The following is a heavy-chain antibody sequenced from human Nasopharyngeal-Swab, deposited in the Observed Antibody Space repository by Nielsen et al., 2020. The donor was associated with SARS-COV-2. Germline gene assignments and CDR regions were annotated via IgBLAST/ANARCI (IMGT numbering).Heavy chain of an antibody. D-gene: IGHD3-10*01. V-gene: IGHV3-53*01. CDR2: IYSGGNT. Sequence: GESLKISCAASGFTVSSNYMSWVRQAPGKGLEWVSVIYSGGNTNCADSVKGRFTISRDNSKNTLYLQMNSLRAEDTAVYYCARGAITMVRGVIGTNAFDIWGQGTMVTVSS. CDR3: ARGAITMVRGVIGTNAFDI. J-gene: IGHJ3*02. CDR1: GFTVSSNY.